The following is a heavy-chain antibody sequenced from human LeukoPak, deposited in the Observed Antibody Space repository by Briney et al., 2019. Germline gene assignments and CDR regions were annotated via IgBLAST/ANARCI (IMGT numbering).Heavy chain of an antibody. V-gene: IGHV4-34*01. CDR2: INHSGST. J-gene: IGHJ6*02. D-gene: IGHD3-10*02. CDR3: ARGSFGITMSRSLDV. CDR1: GGSFSGYY. Sequence: TSETLSLTCAVYGGSFSGYYWSWIRQPPGKGLEWIGEINHSGSTNYNPSLKSRVSISVDTSKNQFSLKLSSVTAADTAVYYCARGSFGITMSRSLDVWGQGTTVTVSS.